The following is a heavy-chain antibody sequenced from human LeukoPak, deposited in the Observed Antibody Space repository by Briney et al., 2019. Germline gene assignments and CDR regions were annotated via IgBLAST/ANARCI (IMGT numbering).Heavy chain of an antibody. CDR1: GGSISSYY. CDR2: IYYSGST. Sequence: SDTLSPTCSVSGGSISSYYWSWIRQPPATPLEWIGYIYYSGSTNYNPSLKSRVTISVDTSKNQFSLKLSSVTAADTAVYYCARDRWEDAFDIWGQGTMVTVSS. CDR3: ARDRWEDAFDI. J-gene: IGHJ3*02. V-gene: IGHV4-59*01. D-gene: IGHD1-26*01.